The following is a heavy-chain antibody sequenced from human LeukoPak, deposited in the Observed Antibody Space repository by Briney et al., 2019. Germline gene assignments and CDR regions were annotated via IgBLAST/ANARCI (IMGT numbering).Heavy chain of an antibody. Sequence: PSETLSLTCAVSGYSISCGYYWGWIRQPPGKGLEWIGSIYHSGSTYYNPSLKSRVTISVDTSKNQFSLKLSSVTAADTAVYYCATVSADYWGQGTLVTVSS. D-gene: IGHD4-11*01. CDR1: GYSISCGYY. CDR3: ATVSADY. CDR2: IYHSGST. V-gene: IGHV4-38-2*01. J-gene: IGHJ4*02.